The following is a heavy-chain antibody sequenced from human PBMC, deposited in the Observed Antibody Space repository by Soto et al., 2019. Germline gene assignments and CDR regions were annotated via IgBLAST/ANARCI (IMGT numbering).Heavy chain of an antibody. Sequence: GESLKISCKASGYSFTSYWIAWVRQMPGKGLEWMGIIYPGDSDTRYSPPFQGQVTISDDKSISTAFLQRSSLKASDTAMYYCARLGYCSSTSCSGGRSYFVSWGQGTLVTVSS. J-gene: IGHJ4*02. CDR3: ARLGYCSSTSCSGGRSYFVS. D-gene: IGHD2-2*01. V-gene: IGHV5-51*01. CDR1: GYSFTSYW. CDR2: IYPGDSDT.